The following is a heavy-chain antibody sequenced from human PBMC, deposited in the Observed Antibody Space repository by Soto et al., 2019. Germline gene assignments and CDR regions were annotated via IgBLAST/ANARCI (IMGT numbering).Heavy chain of an antibody. CDR1: GFTFSSYA. Sequence: EVQLLESGGGLVQPGGSLRLSCAASGFTFSSYAMSWVRQAPGKGLEWVSAISGSGGSTYYAYSVKGRFTISRDNSKNTLHLQMNSLIAQDTAVYYCARLGCFVELLPFDGWGQGTLVTVSS. D-gene: IGHD3-10*01. V-gene: IGHV3-23*01. CDR3: ARLGCFVELLPFDG. J-gene: IGHJ4*02. CDR2: ISGSGGST.